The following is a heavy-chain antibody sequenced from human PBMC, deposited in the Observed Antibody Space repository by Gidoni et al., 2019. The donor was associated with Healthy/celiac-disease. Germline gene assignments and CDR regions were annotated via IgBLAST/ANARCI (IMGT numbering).Heavy chain of an antibody. CDR2: ISGSGGST. CDR1: GFTFSSYA. D-gene: IGHD6-13*01. J-gene: IGHJ6*03. CDR3: AKSGWIDAQQLVRYYYMDV. Sequence: EVQLLESGGGLVQPGGSLRLSCAASGFTFSSYAMSWVRQAPGKGLEWVSAISGSGGSTYYADSVKGRFTISRDNSKNTLYLQMNSLRAEDTAVYYCAKSGWIDAQQLVRYYYMDVWGKGTTVTVSS. V-gene: IGHV3-23*01.